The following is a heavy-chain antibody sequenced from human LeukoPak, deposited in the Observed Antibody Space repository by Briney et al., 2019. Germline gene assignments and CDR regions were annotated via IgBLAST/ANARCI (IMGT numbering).Heavy chain of an antibody. CDR1: GFTFSSYA. J-gene: IGHJ4*02. Sequence: PGGSLRLSCAASGFTFSSYAVTWVRQAPGKGLEWVSGITGSGDTTFYADSVKGRFTISRDNSKNTLYLQMHSLRAEDTAVYYCVKDYSTIAAAANPLFDHWGQGALVTVSS. CDR3: VKDYSTIAAAANPLFDH. D-gene: IGHD6-13*01. CDR2: ITGSGDTT. V-gene: IGHV3-23*01.